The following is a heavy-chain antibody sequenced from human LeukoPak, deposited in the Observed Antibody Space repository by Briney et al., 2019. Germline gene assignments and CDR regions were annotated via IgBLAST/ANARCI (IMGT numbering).Heavy chain of an antibody. J-gene: IGHJ4*02. D-gene: IGHD3-3*01. CDR1: GFTFTDYF. V-gene: IGHV3-11*04. CDR2: ISISGSTI. Sequence: PGGSLRLSCAASGFTFTDYFMNWIRQAPGKGLEWVSSISISGSTIYYADSVKGRFTISRDNAKNSLYLQMNSLRAEDTAVYYCAKDYDVLDGDYWGQGTLVTVSS. CDR3: AKDYDVLDGDY.